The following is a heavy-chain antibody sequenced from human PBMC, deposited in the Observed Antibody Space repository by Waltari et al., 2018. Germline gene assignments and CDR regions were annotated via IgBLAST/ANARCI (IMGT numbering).Heavy chain of an antibody. CDR1: GGTFSSYA. Sequence: QVQLVQSGAEVKKPGSSVKVSCKASGGTFSSYAINWVRQAPGQGLEWMGGIIPISGTANYEQRFQGRVTITADESTSTAYMELSSLRSEDTAVYYCARDRYYGSGSFDYWGQGTLVTVSS. CDR3: ARDRYYGSGSFDY. V-gene: IGHV1-69*12. CDR2: IIPISGTA. D-gene: IGHD3-10*01. J-gene: IGHJ4*02.